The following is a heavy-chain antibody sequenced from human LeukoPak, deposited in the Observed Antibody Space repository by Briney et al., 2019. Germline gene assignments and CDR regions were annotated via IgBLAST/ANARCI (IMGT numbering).Heavy chain of an antibody. CDR2: IPYSGTT. D-gene: IGHD7-27*01. Sequence: SETLSLTCTVSGGSIISSGYYWGWIRQPPGKGLEWIGYIPYSGTTSHNPSLRSRVSIAVDTSKNQFSLKLSSVTAADTDVYYCARAVNLGLYFDLWGRGTRVTVSS. V-gene: IGHV4-61*08. CDR3: ARAVNLGLYFDL. CDR1: GGSIISSGYY. J-gene: IGHJ2*01.